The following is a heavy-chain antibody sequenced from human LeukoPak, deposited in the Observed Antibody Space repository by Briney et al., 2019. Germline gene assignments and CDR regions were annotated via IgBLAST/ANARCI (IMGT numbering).Heavy chain of an antibody. CDR3: ARDKSVWGSYSTAFDI. CDR2: ISSSSSHM. Sequence: PGGSLRLSCAASGFTFSSYSMNWVRQAPGKGLEWVSSISSSSSHMNYADALKGRFTISRDNAQNSLSLQMNSLRAEDTAVYYCARDKSVWGSYSTAFDIWGQGTMVTVSS. D-gene: IGHD3-16*01. J-gene: IGHJ3*02. CDR1: GFTFSSYS. V-gene: IGHV3-21*01.